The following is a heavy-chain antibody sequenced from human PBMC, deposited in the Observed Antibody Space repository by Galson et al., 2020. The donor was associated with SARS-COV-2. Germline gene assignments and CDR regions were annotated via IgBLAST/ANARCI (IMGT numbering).Heavy chain of an antibody. J-gene: IGHJ2*01. D-gene: IGHD3-22*01. CDR2: VYPSGTT. CDR1: GYSVSTTNY. V-gene: IGHV4-38-2*02. Sequence: SETLSLTCTVSGYSVSTTNYWGWDRQPPGRGLEWIASVYPSGTTYYNPSLKSRVTILVDTSKNQFSLRLDSVTAADTALYYCARQGVNMIVLVTVPGWYFDLWGRCTLVSGSS. CDR3: ARQGVNMIVLVTVPGWYFDL.